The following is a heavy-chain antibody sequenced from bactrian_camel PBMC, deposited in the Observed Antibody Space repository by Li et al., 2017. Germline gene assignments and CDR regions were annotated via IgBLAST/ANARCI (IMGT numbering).Heavy chain of an antibody. CDR2: INPGGERT. CDR1: GFTFSRYD. CDR3: ATNSGGSWSYSGAFDY. J-gene: IGHJ6*01. Sequence: VQLVESGGGLVQPGGSLRLSCVASGFTFSRYDMSWVRQAPGKGLEWVSAINPGGERTYYQDSVKGRFTISRDNAKNTVYLRMNNLKSEDTAVYYCATNSGGSWSYSGAFDYWGQGTQVTVS. D-gene: IGHD7*01. V-gene: IGHV3S40*01.